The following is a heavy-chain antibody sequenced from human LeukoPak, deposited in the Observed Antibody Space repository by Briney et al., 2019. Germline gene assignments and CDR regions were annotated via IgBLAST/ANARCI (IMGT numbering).Heavy chain of an antibody. CDR1: GFTFSSSW. CDR3: ARDNPPDY. V-gene: IGHV3-7*03. J-gene: IGHJ4*02. CDR2: IKQDGSEK. Sequence: GGSLRLSCVASGFTFSSSWMSWVRQAPGKGLEWVANIKQDGSEKSYVESVRGRFTISRDNAKNSLYLQLNSLRAEDTALYYCARDNPPDYWGQGNLVTVSS.